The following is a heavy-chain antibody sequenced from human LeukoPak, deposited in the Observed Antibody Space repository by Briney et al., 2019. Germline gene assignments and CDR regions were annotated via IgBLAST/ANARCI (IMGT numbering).Heavy chain of an antibody. CDR3: ARGAAGYSYG. V-gene: IGHV4-59*01. J-gene: IGHJ4*02. D-gene: IGHD5-18*01. CDR2: IYYSGST. CDR1: GGSISSYY. Sequence: SETLSLTCTVSGGSISSYYWSWIRQPPGKGLEWLGHIYYSGSTNYNPSLKSRLTISIDTSKNQFSLRLSSVTAADTAVYYCARGAAGYSYGWGQGTLVTVSS.